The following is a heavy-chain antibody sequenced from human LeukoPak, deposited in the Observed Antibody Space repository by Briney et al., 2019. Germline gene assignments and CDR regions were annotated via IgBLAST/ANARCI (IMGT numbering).Heavy chain of an antibody. J-gene: IGHJ4*02. Sequence: GGSLRLSCAASGFTFSSYWMHLVRQAPGKGLVWVSRIHSDGSSTSYVDSVRGRFTISRDDAKSTLYLQMNSLRAEDTAVYYCARSGWPYYFDYWGQGTLVTVSS. CDR1: GFTFSSYW. D-gene: IGHD3-22*01. V-gene: IGHV3-74*01. CDR3: ARSGWPYYFDY. CDR2: IHSDGSST.